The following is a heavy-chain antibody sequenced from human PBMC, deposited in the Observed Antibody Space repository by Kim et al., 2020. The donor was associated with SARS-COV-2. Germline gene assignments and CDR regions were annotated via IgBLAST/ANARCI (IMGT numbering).Heavy chain of an antibody. Sequence: ASVKVSCKPSGYTFTSYGISWVRQAPGQGLEWMGWISAYNGNTNYAQKLQGRVPMTTDTSTSTAYMELRSLRSDDTAVYYCARGRAAGYYDFWSGYPSYYYMDVGGRGTTVTVSS. V-gene: IGHV1-18*01. CDR2: ISAYNGNT. CDR3: ARGRAAGYYDFWSGYPSYYYMDV. J-gene: IGHJ6*03. CDR1: GYTFTSYG. D-gene: IGHD3-3*01.